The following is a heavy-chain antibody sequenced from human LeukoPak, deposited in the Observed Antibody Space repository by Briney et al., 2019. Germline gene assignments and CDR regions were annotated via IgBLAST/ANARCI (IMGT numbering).Heavy chain of an antibody. CDR3: ARSVGLSWAPSPRPKYYFDY. D-gene: IGHD2/OR15-2a*01. Sequence: SETLSLTCTVSGGAISSYYWSWIRQPPGKGLEWIGSINYSGIIYYNPSLKSRVTISVDTSKNQFSLKLNSVTAADTAVYYCARSVGLSWAPSPRPKYYFDYWGQGTLVTVSS. CDR1: GGAISSYY. J-gene: IGHJ4*02. CDR2: INYSGII. V-gene: IGHV4-39*01.